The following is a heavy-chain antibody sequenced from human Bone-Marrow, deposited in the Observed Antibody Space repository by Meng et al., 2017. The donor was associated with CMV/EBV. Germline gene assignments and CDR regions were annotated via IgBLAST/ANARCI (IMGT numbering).Heavy chain of an antibody. CDR1: GFTFSNYA. Sequence: GGSLRLSCAASGFTFSNYAMSWVRQVPGKGLEWVSVISGSGGSTYYADSVKGRFTISRENSKNTLFLQMNSLRAEDTAVYYCAKEARYSSSWYGALYDQWGQGTLVTVSS. J-gene: IGHJ4*02. D-gene: IGHD6-13*01. V-gene: IGHV3-23*01. CDR2: ISGSGGST. CDR3: AKEARYSSSWYGALYDQ.